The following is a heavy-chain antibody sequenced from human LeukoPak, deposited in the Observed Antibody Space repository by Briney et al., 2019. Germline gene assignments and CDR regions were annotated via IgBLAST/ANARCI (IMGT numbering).Heavy chain of an antibody. CDR1: GFTFSSYW. D-gene: IGHD2-21*01. CDR3: VRTGVLWWARRVCYFDY. V-gene: IGHV3-7*01. CDR2: IKQDGSEK. J-gene: IGHJ4*02. Sequence: GGSLRLSCAASGFTFSSYWMSWVRQAPGKGLEWVANIKQDGSEKYYVDSVKGRFTISRDNAKNSLYLQLNSLRAEDTAVYYCVRTGVLWWARRVCYFDYWGQGTLVTVSS.